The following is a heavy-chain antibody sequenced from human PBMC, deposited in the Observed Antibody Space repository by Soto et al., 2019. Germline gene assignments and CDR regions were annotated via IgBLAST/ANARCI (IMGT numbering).Heavy chain of an antibody. Sequence: QVQLVQSGAEVKKPGASVKVSCKASGYTFTNYGFSWVRQAPGQGLEWMGWISGYNGNTKYVEKFQGRVTMTADTSTSTAHMELRSLRSDDTAVDYCARGGPAPYYYYGMNAWGQGTAVTVSS. CDR2: ISGYNGNT. CDR1: GYTFTNYG. J-gene: IGHJ6*02. CDR3: ARGGPAPYYYYGMNA. V-gene: IGHV1-18*01.